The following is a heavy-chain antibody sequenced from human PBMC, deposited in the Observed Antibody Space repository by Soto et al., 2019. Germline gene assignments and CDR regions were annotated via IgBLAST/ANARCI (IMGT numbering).Heavy chain of an antibody. Sequence: PSETLSLTCTVSGASITGSSYWSWIRQPAGKGLEWIGRFSLSGTTNYNPSLRSRVTMSADVSKNQFSLRLTSVTAADTALYYCARGRTSPGAPAWYYFDAWGQGTMVIVS. CDR3: ARGRTSPGAPAWYYFDA. CDR1: GASITGSSY. J-gene: IGHJ4*02. V-gene: IGHV4-4*07. CDR2: FSLSGTT. D-gene: IGHD2-8*02.